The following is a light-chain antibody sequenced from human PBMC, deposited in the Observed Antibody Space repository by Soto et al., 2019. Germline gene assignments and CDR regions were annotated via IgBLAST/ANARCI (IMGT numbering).Light chain of an antibody. V-gene: IGKV1-5*03. Sequence: DIQMTQSPSTLSASVGDRVTITCRASQTISTWLAWYQQKPGKAPKLLISKASSLESGVPSRFSGSGSGTEFTLTISSLQPDDFATYYCQQYNSYSTTFGQGTKVEIK. J-gene: IGKJ2*01. CDR3: QQYNSYSTT. CDR2: KAS. CDR1: QTISTW.